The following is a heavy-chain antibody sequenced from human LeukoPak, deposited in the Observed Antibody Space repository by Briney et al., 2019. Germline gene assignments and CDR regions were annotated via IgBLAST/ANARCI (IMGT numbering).Heavy chain of an antibody. D-gene: IGHD2-15*01. CDR2: IYPGDSDT. J-gene: IGHJ4*02. Sequence: GESLKISCKGSGYSFTSYWIGWVRQMPGKGLEWMGIIYPGDSDTRYSPSFQGQVTISADKSISTAYLQWSSLKASDTAMYYCARLVVVAATRYYFDYWGQGTLVTVSS. V-gene: IGHV5-51*01. CDR3: ARLVVVAATRYYFDY. CDR1: GYSFTSYW.